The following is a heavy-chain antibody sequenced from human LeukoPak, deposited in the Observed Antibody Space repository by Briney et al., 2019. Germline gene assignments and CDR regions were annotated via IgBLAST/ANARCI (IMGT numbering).Heavy chain of an antibody. CDR3: AKGGYGYSYYFDY. CDR1: GFTFSSYA. V-gene: IGHV3-23*01. D-gene: IGHD5-18*01. J-gene: IGHJ4*02. CDR2: ISGSGGST. Sequence: GGSLRLSCGGSGFTFSSYAMSWVRQAPGKGLEWVSAISGSGGSTYYADSVKGRFTISRDNSKNTLYLQMNSLRAEDTAVYYCAKGGYGYSYYFDYWGQGTLVTVSS.